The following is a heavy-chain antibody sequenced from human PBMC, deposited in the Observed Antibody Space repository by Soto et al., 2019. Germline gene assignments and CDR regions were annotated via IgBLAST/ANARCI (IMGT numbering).Heavy chain of an antibody. J-gene: IGHJ4*02. CDR2: MNPNSGNT. Sequence: ASVKVSCKASGYTFTSYDINWVRQATGQGLEWMGWMNPNSGNTGYAQKFQGRVTMTRNTSISTAYMELSSLRSEDTAVYYCALQWDQLLVTANWGQGTLVTVSS. CDR1: GYTFTSYD. CDR3: ALQWDQLLVTAN. V-gene: IGHV1-8*02. D-gene: IGHD2-2*01.